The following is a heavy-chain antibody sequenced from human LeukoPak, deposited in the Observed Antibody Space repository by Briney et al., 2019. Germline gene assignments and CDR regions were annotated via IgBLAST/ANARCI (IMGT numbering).Heavy chain of an antibody. CDR1: GGSFSGYY. CDR3: ARRTGGLYNWFDP. D-gene: IGHD4-17*01. CDR2: INHSGST. J-gene: IGHJ5*02. Sequence: SETLSLTCAVYGGSFSGYYWSWIRQPPGKGLEWIGEINHSGSTNYNPSLKSRVTISVDTSKNQFSLKLSSVTAADTAVYYCARRTGGLYNWFDPWGQGTLVTVSS. V-gene: IGHV4-34*01.